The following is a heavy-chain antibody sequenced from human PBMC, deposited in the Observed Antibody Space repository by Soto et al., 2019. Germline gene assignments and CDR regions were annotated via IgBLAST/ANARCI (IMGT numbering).Heavy chain of an antibody. CDR3: ARTLAFSSGWYVFGY. D-gene: IGHD6-19*01. Sequence: QVQLVQSGAEVKKPGSPLKVSCKASGDSFSTYAINWVRQAPGQGLEWMGGIIPVFGRANYAKKFQGRVTITADESTSTAYMELNSLRSEDTALYYCARTLAFSSGWYVFGYWGQGTLVTVSS. J-gene: IGHJ4*02. CDR2: IIPVFGRA. V-gene: IGHV1-69*01. CDR1: GDSFSTYA.